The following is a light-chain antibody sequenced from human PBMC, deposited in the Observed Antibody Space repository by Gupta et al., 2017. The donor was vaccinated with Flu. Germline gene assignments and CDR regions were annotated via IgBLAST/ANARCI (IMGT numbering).Light chain of an antibody. J-gene: IGLJ2*01. CDR3: QTWSTGLVV. CDR1: SGPFSYD. CDR2: INSDCSH. V-gene: IGLV4-69*01. Sequence: QLVLTQSPSASAALGASVKLTCTLSSGPFSYDFAWHQHRPETGPRYLMKINSDCSHTKGDGFPDSCSGSRSGAERYLTISRLQAEDEDEYYCQTWSTGLVVFGGGTRLTVL.